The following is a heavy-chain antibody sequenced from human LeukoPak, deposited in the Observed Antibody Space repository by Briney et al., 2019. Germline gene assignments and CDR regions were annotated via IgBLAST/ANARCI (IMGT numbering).Heavy chain of an antibody. CDR1: VDSISSYF. D-gene: IGHD4/OR15-4a*01. CDR2: MHNGVHT. Sequence: PSETLSLTCIVPVDSISSYFWSWVRQPPGKGLEWIGYMHNGVHTNYNPSLKSRVTISGDTSKNQFSLKLTSVTAADTAIDYCAATIKRDYGDTNLDYWGQGTLATVSS. V-gene: IGHV4-59*01. J-gene: IGHJ4*02. CDR3: AATIKRDYGDTNLDY.